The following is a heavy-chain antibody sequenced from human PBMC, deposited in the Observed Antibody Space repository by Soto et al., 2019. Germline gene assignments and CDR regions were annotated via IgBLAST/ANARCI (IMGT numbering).Heavy chain of an antibody. CDR1: GFTFSSYA. CDR3: AKGQPSITMVREALGVDV. Sequence: GGSLRLSCAASGFTFSSYAMSWVRQAPGKGLEWVSAISGSGGSTYYADSVKGRFTISRDNSKNTLYLQMNSLRAEDTAVYYCAKGQPSITMVREALGVDVWGQGTTVTVSS. J-gene: IGHJ6*02. CDR2: ISGSGGST. D-gene: IGHD3-10*01. V-gene: IGHV3-23*01.